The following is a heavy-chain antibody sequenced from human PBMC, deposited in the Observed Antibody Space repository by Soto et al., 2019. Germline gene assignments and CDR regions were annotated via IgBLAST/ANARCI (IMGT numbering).Heavy chain of an antibody. V-gene: IGHV4-31*03. J-gene: IGHJ3*02. CDR3: AKDVPYDPGAFDI. D-gene: IGHD5-12*01. CDR1: GGSISSGGYY. Sequence: PSETLSLTCTVSGGSISSGGYYWSWIRQHPWKGLEWIGYIYYSGSTYYNPSLKSRVTISVDTSKNQFSLKLSSVTAADTAVYYCAKDVPYDPGAFDIWGQGTMVNVSS. CDR2: IYYSGST.